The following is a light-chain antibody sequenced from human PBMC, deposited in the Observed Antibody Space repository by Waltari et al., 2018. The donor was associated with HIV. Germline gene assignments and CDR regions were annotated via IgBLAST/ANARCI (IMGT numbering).Light chain of an antibody. CDR2: DAS. CDR1: QSVSSY. J-gene: IGKJ4*01. V-gene: IGKV3-11*01. Sequence: EIVLTQSPATLSLSPGERATLSCRASQSVSSYLAWYQQKPGQAPRLLLYDASNRATGIPARFSGSGSGTDFTLTISSLEPEDFAVYYCQQRINWPRTFGGGTKVEIK. CDR3: QQRINWPRT.